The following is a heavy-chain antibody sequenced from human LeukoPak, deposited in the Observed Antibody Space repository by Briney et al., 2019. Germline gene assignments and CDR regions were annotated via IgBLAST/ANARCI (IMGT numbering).Heavy chain of an antibody. V-gene: IGHV5-51*01. D-gene: IGHD2-2*01. Sequence: GESLKISCKGSGYSFTSYWIGWVRQMPGKGLEWMGIIYPNDSDARYSPSFQGQVTISADKSISTAYLQWSSLKASDTAMYYCARFSAAYQKGWPNWFDPWGQGTLVTVSS. CDR3: ARFSAAYQKGWPNWFDP. J-gene: IGHJ5*02. CDR1: GYSFTSYW. CDR2: IYPNDSDA.